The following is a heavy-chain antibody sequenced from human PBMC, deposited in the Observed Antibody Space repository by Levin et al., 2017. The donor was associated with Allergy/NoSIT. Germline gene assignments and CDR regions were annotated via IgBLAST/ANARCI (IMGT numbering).Heavy chain of an antibody. CDR1: GFTFSSYG. Sequence: GESLKISCAASGFTFSSYGMHWVRQAPGKGLEWVAVISYDGSKKNYADSVKGRFTISRDNSKNTLYLQMNSLRAEDTAVYYCAGGYYYGSGSQFDPWGQGTLVTVSS. CDR2: ISYDGSKK. V-gene: IGHV3-30*03. J-gene: IGHJ5*02. D-gene: IGHD3-10*01. CDR3: AGGYYYGSGSQFDP.